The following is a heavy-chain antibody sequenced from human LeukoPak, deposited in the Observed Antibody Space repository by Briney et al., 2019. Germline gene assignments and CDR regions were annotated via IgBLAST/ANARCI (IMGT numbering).Heavy chain of an antibody. CDR1: GYMFTGHY. D-gene: IGHD5-18*01. J-gene: IGHJ2*01. CDR2: INPNSGGT. Sequence: ASVKVSCKASGYMFTGHYMHWVRQARGQGLEWMGWINPNSGGTNYAQKFQGRVTMTRDTSISTAYMELSSLRSDDTAVYYCARVTEHTAMVHWYFDLWGRGTLVTV. V-gene: IGHV1-2*02. CDR3: ARVTEHTAMVHWYFDL.